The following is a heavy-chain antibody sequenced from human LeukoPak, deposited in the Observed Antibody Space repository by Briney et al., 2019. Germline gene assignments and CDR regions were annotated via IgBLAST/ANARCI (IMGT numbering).Heavy chain of an antibody. CDR1: GGSLSNYY. D-gene: IGHD6-6*01. V-gene: IGHV4-59*01. CDR3: ARGRLADDH. J-gene: IGHJ4*02. Sequence: SETLSLTCTVSGGSLSNYYWSWIRQPPGKGLEWVGYIYYSGSTNYNPSLESRVTISVDPSKNQFSLKLSSVTTADTAVYYCARGRLADDHWGQGTLVTVSS. CDR2: IYYSGST.